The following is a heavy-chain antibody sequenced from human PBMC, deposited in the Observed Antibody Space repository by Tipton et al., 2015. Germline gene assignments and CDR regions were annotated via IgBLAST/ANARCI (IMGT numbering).Heavy chain of an antibody. CDR2: VYYSGST. CDR1: GGSVNSGSYY. D-gene: IGHD4-23*01. V-gene: IGHV4-61*01. J-gene: IGHJ6*02. Sequence: TLSLTCIVSGGSVNSGSYYWSWIRQPPGKGLEWIGYVYYSGSTNYNPSLKSRVTISLDTSKNQFSLKLTSVTAADTAVYYCVRDAVVTHYYYYGMDVWGQGTTVTVSS. CDR3: VRDAVVTHYYYYGMDV.